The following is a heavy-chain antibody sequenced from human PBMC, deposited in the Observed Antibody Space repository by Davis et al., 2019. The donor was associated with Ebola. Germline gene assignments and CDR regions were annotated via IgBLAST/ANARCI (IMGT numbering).Heavy chain of an antibody. J-gene: IGHJ4*02. CDR2: IPYDGNTQ. CDR1: GFTFSSYG. Sequence: GGSLRLSCAASGFTFSSYGMHWVRQAPGKGLEWVAFIPYDGNTQYYADSVKGRFTISRDNSKNTLYLQMNSLRAEDTAVYYCARHDYGDSHFDYWGQGTLVTVSS. CDR3: ARHDYGDSHFDY. D-gene: IGHD4-17*01. V-gene: IGHV3-33*08.